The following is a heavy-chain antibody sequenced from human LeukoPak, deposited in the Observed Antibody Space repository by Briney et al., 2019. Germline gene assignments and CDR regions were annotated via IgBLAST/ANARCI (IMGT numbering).Heavy chain of an antibody. J-gene: IGHJ3*02. Sequence: GASVKVSCKASGYTFTGYYMHWVRQAPGQGLEWRVWINPNSGGTNYAQKFQGRVTMTRDTSISTAYMELSRLRSDDTAVYYCASIYIAVAREYDAFDIWGQGTMVTVSS. V-gene: IGHV1-2*02. CDR2: INPNSGGT. D-gene: IGHD6-19*01. CDR3: ASIYIAVAREYDAFDI. CDR1: GYTFTGYY.